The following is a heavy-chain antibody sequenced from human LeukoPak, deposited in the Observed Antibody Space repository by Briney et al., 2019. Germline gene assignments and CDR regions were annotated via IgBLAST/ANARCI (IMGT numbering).Heavy chain of an antibody. CDR2: INHSGST. CDR1: GGSFSGYY. D-gene: IGHD2-15*01. V-gene: IGHV4-34*01. J-gene: IGHJ2*01. Sequence: PSETLSLTCAVYGGSFSGYYWSWIRQPPGKGLEWIGEINHSGSTNYNPPLKSRVTISVDTSKNQFSLKLSSVTAADTAVYYCARGPVVVANNWYFDLWGRGTLVTVSS. CDR3: ARGPVVVANNWYFDL.